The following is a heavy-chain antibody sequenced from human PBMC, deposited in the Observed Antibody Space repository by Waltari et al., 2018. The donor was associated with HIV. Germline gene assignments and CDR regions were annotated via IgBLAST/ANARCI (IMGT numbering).Heavy chain of an antibody. V-gene: IGHV3-48*02. CDR1: GFTYSSYS. Sequence: EVQLVESGGGLVQPGGSLRLSCAASGFTYSSYSMKWVRQAPGKVVEWFSYISSSSSTIYYADSVKGRFTISRDKAKNSLYLQMNSLRDEDTAVYYCARDRTAVATSAPRGFDPWGQGTLVTVSP. CDR3: ARDRTAVATSAPRGFDP. CDR2: ISSSSSTI. D-gene: IGHD6-19*01. J-gene: IGHJ5*02.